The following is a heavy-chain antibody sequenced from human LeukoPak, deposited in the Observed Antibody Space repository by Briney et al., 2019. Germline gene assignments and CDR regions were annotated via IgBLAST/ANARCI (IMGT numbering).Heavy chain of an antibody. CDR3: AKVWSAHPNYYYMDV. Sequence: GGSLRLSCAASGFTFTDSYMTWVRQAPGKGLEWVAVISHDGSNKHYADSVKGRFTISRDNSKNTLYLQMNSLRAEDTAVYYCAKVWSAHPNYYYMDVWGKGTTVTVSS. D-gene: IGHD3-3*01. CDR1: GFTFTDSY. CDR2: ISHDGSNK. V-gene: IGHV3-30*18. J-gene: IGHJ6*03.